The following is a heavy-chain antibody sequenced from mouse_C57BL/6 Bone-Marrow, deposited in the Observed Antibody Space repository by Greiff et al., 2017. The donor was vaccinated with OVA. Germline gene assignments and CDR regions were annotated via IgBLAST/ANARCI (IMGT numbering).Heavy chain of an antibody. CDR2: IYPGDGDT. J-gene: IGHJ4*01. Sequence: QVQLKESGAELVKPGASVKISCKASGYAFSSYWMNCVKQRPGKGLEWIGQIYPGDGDTNYNGKFKGKATLTADKSSSTAYMQLSSLTSEDSAVYFCAVIYDYYAMDYWGQGTSVTVSS. CDR1: GYAFSSYW. D-gene: IGHD2-3*01. V-gene: IGHV1-80*01. CDR3: AVIYDYYAMDY.